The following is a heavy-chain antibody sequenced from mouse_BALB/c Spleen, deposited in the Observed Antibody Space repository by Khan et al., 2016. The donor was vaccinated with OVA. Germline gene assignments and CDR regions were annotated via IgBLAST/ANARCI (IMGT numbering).Heavy chain of an antibody. CDR2: IYPGNDNT. J-gene: IGHJ3*01. D-gene: IGHD3-1*01. CDR3: SRSGLGSFAF. Sequence: VQLKESGAELARPGASVRLSCKASGYTFTDYYINWMKQRTGQGLEWIGHIYPGNDNTYYNENFTGKATLTADKSSSTAFMHLSSLTSEDSAVYFCSRSGLGSFAFWGQGTLVTVS. V-gene: IGHV1-77*01. CDR1: GYTFTDYY.